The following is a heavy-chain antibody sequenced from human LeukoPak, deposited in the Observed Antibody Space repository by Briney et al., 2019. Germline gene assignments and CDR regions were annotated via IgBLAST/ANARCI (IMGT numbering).Heavy chain of an antibody. Sequence: GGSLRLSCVAAGFTFSSYSMNWVHKAPRKGLEWVSSISSSSSYIYYADSVKGRFTISRDDAKNSLYLQMNSLRAEDTAVYYCAVLSTPWGQGTLVTVSS. CDR1: GFTFSSYS. J-gene: IGHJ5*02. CDR3: AVLSTP. D-gene: IGHD3-3*02. V-gene: IGHV3-21*01. CDR2: ISSSSSYI.